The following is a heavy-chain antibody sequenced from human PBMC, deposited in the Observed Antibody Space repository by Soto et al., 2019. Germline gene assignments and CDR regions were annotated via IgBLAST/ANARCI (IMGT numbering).Heavy chain of an antibody. CDR2: IYYSGST. D-gene: IGHD2-15*01. Sequence: SETLSLTCTVSGGSISSYYWSWIRQPPGKGLEWIGYIYYSGSTNYNPSLKSRVTISVDTSKNQFSLKLSSVTAADTAVYYCARAYCSGGSCYSDYWGQGTLVTAPQ. CDR1: GGSISSYY. CDR3: ARAYCSGGSCYSDY. V-gene: IGHV4-59*01. J-gene: IGHJ4*02.